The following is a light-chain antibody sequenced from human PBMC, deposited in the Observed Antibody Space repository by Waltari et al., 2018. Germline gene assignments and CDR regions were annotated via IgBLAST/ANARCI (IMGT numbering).Light chain of an antibody. CDR1: NIDIGSYNL. CDR3: CSYAGTPRVV. J-gene: IGLJ2*01. Sequence: QSALTQPASVSGSPGQSITISCTGTNIDIGSYNLVSWYQQHPGKAPKVIIFEVNKRPSGVSNRFSGSKSGNTASLTVSGLHPEDEADYYCCSYAGTPRVVFGGGTKLTVL. V-gene: IGLV2-23*02. CDR2: EVN.